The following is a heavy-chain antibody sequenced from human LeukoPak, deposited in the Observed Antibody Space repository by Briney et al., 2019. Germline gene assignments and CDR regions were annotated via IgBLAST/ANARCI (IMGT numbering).Heavy chain of an antibody. D-gene: IGHD3-10*01. CDR3: ARDWLGAFDI. CDR1: GGSISSSSYY. CDR2: IYYSGST. Sequence: PSETLSLTCTVSGGSISSSSYYWGWIRQPPGKGLEWIGSIYYSGSTYYTPSLKSRVTISVDTSKNQFSLKLSSVTAADTAVYYCARDWLGAFDIWGQGTMVTVSS. V-gene: IGHV4-39*07. J-gene: IGHJ3*02.